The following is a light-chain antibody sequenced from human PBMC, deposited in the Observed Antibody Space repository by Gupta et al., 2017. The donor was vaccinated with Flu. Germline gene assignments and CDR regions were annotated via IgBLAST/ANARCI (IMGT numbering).Light chain of an antibody. J-gene: IGLJ1*01. V-gene: IGLV3-25*03. Sequence: PGQTAKITCSGDALSRHLVNWFRHPPGQAPVLVLYQDTKRPSGIPERFSGSSSGSTATLTISGVQAEDEADYYCQSEDSSATEVFGTGTQVTVL. CDR3: QSEDSSATEV. CDR2: QDT. CDR1: ALSRHL.